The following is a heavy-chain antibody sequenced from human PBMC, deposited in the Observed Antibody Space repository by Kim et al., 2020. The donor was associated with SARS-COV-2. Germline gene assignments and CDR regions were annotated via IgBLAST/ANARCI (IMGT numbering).Heavy chain of an antibody. CDR2: IYSGGST. CDR3: ARDGGSGWYRPTWFDP. D-gene: IGHD6-19*01. Sequence: GGSLRLSCAASGFTVSSNYMSWVRQAPGKGLEWVSVIYSGGSTYYADSVKGRFTISRDNSKNTLYLQMNSLRAEDTAVYYCARDGGSGWYRPTWFDPWGQGTLVTVSS. V-gene: IGHV3-66*01. CDR1: GFTVSSNY. J-gene: IGHJ5*02.